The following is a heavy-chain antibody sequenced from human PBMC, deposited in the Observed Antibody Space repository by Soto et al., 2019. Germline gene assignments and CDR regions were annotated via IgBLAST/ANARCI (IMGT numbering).Heavy chain of an antibody. CDR3: ARVPHASPRTGVYYYYAMDV. V-gene: IGHV4-59*01. CDR2: IYYSGST. Sequence: PSETLSLTCTVSGGSISSYYWSWIRQPPGKGLEWIGYIYYSGSTNYNPSLKSRVTISVDTSKNQFSLKLSSVTAADTAVYYCARVPHASPRTGVYYYYAMDVWGQGTTVTVSS. CDR1: GGSISSYY. J-gene: IGHJ6*02. D-gene: IGHD1-1*01.